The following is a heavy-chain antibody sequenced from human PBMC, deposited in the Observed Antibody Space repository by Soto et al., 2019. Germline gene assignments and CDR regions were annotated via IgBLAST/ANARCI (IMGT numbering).Heavy chain of an antibody. CDR2: IYSGGST. CDR1: GFTVSSNY. V-gene: IGHV3-66*01. CDR3: ARDLESSGWNNWFDP. Sequence: EVQLVESGGGLVQPGGSLRLSCAASGFTVSSNYISWVRQAPGKGLEWVSVIYSGGSTYYADSVKGRFTISRDNSENTLYLQMNSLRAEDTALYYCARDLESSGWNNWFDPWGQGTLVTVSS. D-gene: IGHD6-19*01. J-gene: IGHJ5*02.